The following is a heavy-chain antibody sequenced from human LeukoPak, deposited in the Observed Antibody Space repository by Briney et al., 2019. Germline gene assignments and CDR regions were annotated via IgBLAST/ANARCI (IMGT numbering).Heavy chain of an antibody. V-gene: IGHV4-59*08. CDR2: IYHTGAT. D-gene: IGHD6-19*01. CDR1: GGSIGGDY. Sequence: SETLSLTCTVSGGSIGGDYWTWIRQPPGKGLQYVGYIYHTGATNYNPSLKSRVTMSVDTSKNQFSLKLNSVTAADTAVYFCAKYGKSGWSIDNWGQGTLVTVSS. CDR3: AKYGKSGWSIDN. J-gene: IGHJ4*02.